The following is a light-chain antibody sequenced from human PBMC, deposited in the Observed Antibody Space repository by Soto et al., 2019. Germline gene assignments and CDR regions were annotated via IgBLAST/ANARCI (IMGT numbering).Light chain of an antibody. Sequence: QLVLTQSPSASASLGASVKLTCTLSSGHSSYAIAWHQQQPEKGPRYLMKLNSDGSHSKGDGIPDRFSGSSSGAERYLTISIVQSEDEADYYCQTWGAGTVVFGGGTELTVL. CDR3: QTWGAGTVV. CDR2: LNSDGSH. V-gene: IGLV4-69*01. J-gene: IGLJ2*01. CDR1: SGHSSYA.